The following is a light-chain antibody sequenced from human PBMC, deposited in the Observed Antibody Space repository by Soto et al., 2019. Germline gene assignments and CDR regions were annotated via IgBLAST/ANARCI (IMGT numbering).Light chain of an antibody. CDR2: GAS. CDR1: QTVSSSY. Sequence: EIVLTQSPGTLSLSPGERATLSCRASQTVSSSYLAWYQQKPGQAPRLLIYGASSRVTGIPDRFSGSGSGTAFTLTISRLEPEDFAVYYCQHYGSSRTFGQGTKVEIK. J-gene: IGKJ1*01. CDR3: QHYGSSRT. V-gene: IGKV3-20*01.